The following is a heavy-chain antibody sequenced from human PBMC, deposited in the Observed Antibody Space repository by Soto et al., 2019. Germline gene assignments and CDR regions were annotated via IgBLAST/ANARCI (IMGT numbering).Heavy chain of an antibody. CDR1: GGSISSEGYY. J-gene: IGHJ3*02. CDR2: FYYSGST. Sequence: SETLSLTCTLSGGSISSEGYYWTWIRQHPGKGLEWIGDFYYSGSTYYSPSLKRRVTISVDTSKNQFSLTLSSVTAADTAVYYCARRHDILSGSDAFHIWGQGTMVTVSS. D-gene: IGHD3-9*01. CDR3: ARRHDILSGSDAFHI. V-gene: IGHV4-31*03.